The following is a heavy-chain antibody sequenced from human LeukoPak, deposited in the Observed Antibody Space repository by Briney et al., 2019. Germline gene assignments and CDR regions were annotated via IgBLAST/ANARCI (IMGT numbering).Heavy chain of an antibody. D-gene: IGHD2-15*01. CDR2: ISGSGGST. V-gene: IGHV3-23*01. J-gene: IGHJ4*02. Sequence: GGSLRLSCAASGFTFSSYAMSWVRQAPGKGLEWVSAISGSGGSTYYADSVKGRFTISRDNSKNTLYPQMNSLRAEDTAVYYCARSQDIVVVVAAYFDYWGQGTLVTVSS. CDR1: GFTFSSYA. CDR3: ARSQDIVVVVAAYFDY.